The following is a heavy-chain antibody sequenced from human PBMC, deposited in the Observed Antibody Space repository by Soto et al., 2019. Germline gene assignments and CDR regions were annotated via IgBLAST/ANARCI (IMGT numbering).Heavy chain of an antibody. D-gene: IGHD3-3*01. J-gene: IGHJ6*03. V-gene: IGHV4-39*01. Sequence: SETLSLTCTVSGGSISSSSYYWGWIRQPPGKGLEWIGSIYYSGSTYYNPSLKSRVTISVDTSKNQFSLKLSSVTAADTAVYYCARQQTRWYYDFWSGYYDTADYYYYYMDVWGKGTTVTISS. CDR2: IYYSGST. CDR3: ARQQTRWYYDFWSGYYDTADYYYYYMDV. CDR1: GGSISSSSYY.